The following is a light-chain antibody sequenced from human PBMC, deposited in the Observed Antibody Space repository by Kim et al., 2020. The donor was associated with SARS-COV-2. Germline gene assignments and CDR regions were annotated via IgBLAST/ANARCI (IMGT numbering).Light chain of an antibody. CDR1: NG. Sequence: NGANWYQHLPGTAPKLLIYDNKYRPSGVPDRFSGSKSGTSASLAISGLQSEDESHYYCATWDDRLNGWVFGGGTKLTVL. J-gene: IGLJ3*02. CDR2: DNK. CDR3: ATWDDRLNGWV. V-gene: IGLV1-44*01.